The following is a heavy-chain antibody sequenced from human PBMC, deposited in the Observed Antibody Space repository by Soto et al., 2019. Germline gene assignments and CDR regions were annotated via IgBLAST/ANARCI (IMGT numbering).Heavy chain of an antibody. CDR2: INPKSDDT. CDR1: GYPFSDNQ. J-gene: IGHJ5*02. Sequence: ASVKVSCKASGYPFSDNQIHWLRQAPGQGLEWMGRINPKSDDTNYAQKFQGRVTMTRDTSIDTAYLELTGLTSDDTATYYCARKHSLDYIRWGLDPWGQGTLDTVSS. V-gene: IGHV1-2*02. CDR3: ARKHSLDYIRWGLDP. D-gene: IGHD4-4*01.